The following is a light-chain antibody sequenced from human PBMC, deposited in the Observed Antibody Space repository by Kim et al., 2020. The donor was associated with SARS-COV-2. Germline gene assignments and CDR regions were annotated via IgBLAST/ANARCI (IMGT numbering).Light chain of an antibody. J-gene: IGLJ1*01. Sequence: ALGQTVRITCQGDSLRSYYASWYQQKPGQAPVLVIYGKNNRPSGIPDRCSGSSSGNTASLTITGAQAEDEADYYCNSRDSSGNHYVFGTGTKVTVL. V-gene: IGLV3-19*01. CDR3: NSRDSSGNHYV. CDR2: GKN. CDR1: SLRSYY.